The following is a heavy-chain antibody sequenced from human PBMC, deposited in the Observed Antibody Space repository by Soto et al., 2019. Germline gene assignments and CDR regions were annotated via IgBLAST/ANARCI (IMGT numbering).Heavy chain of an antibody. CDR3: ARGKLLQYFDWLSHNAMDV. CDR1: GGSFSGYS. V-gene: IGHV4-34*01. CDR2: INHSGSA. J-gene: IGHJ6*01. D-gene: IGHD3-9*01. Sequence: SETLSLTCIVYGGSFSGYSWSWIRQPPGKGLEWIGEINHSGSANYNPSLKSRVTISGDTSKNEFSLKLSSVTAADTAVYYCARGKLLQYFDWLSHNAMDVWGQGTTVTVSS.